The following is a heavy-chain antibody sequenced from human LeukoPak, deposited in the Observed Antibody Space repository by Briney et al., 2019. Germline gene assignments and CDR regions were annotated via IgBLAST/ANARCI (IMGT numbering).Heavy chain of an antibody. CDR1: GGSISYYY. V-gene: IGHV4-59*01. J-gene: IGHJ4*02. D-gene: IGHD6-13*01. CDR3: ARLTAAAVALDY. Sequence: SETLSLTCTISGGSISYYYWSWIRQPPGKGLEWIGYIFYSGSTNYNPSLKSRVTISIDTSKNQFSLKLSSVTSADTAVYYCARLTAAAVALDYWGQGTLVTVSS. CDR2: IFYSGST.